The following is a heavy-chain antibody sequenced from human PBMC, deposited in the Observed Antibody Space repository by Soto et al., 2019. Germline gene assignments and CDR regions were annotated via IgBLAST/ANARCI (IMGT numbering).Heavy chain of an antibody. CDR3: ARVAGSGWLAPRYFDY. CDR2: IYHSGST. CDR1: GYSISSGYY. V-gene: IGHV4-38-2*01. D-gene: IGHD6-19*01. Sequence: SETLSLTCAVSGYSISSGYYWGWIRQPPGKGLEWIGSIYHSGSTYYNPSLKSRVTISVDTSKNQFSLKLSSVTAADTAVYYCARVAGSGWLAPRYFDYWGQGTLVTVSS. J-gene: IGHJ4*02.